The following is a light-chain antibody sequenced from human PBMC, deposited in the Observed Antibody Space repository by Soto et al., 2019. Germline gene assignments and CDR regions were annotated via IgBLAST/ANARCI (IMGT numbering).Light chain of an antibody. CDR1: QSVSSN. Sequence: EIVMTQSPATLSVSPGERATLSCRASQSVSSNLAWYQQKPGQAPRLLIYGASTRATGIPARFSGSGSGTEFTLTISSLQSEDFATYYCQQYTTYYSFGQGTKLEL. CDR2: GAS. CDR3: QQYTTYYS. J-gene: IGKJ2*03. V-gene: IGKV3-15*01.